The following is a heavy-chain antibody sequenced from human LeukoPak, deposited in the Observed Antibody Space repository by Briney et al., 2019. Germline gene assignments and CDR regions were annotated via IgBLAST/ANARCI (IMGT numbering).Heavy chain of an antibody. CDR2: FDPEDGET. V-gene: IGHV1-24*01. CDR1: GYTLTELS. CDR3: ATAVYCSTTSCHLDY. J-gene: IGHJ4*02. Sequence: ASVKVSCKVSGYTLTELSMHWVRQAPGKGLEGMGGFDPEDGETIYAQKFQGRVTMTEDTSTDTAYMELSSLRSEDTAVYYCATAVYCSTTSCHLDYWGQGTLVTVSS. D-gene: IGHD2-2*01.